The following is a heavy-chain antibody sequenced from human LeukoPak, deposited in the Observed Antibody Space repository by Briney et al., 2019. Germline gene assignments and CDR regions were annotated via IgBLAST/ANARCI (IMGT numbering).Heavy chain of an antibody. V-gene: IGHV3-21*01. J-gene: IGHJ4*02. Sequence: GGSLRLSCAASGFTFSSYSMNWVRQAPGKGLEWVSSISSSSSYIYYADSVKGRFTISRDNAKNSLYLQMNSLRAGDTAVYYCAREGGIVVVPAAPDYWGQGTLVTVSS. CDR2: ISSSSSYI. CDR1: GFTFSSYS. CDR3: AREGGIVVVPAAPDY. D-gene: IGHD2-2*01.